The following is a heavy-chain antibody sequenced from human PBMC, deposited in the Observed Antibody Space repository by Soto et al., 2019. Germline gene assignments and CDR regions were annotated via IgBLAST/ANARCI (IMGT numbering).Heavy chain of an antibody. V-gene: IGHV3-23*01. CDR1: GFTFSSYA. D-gene: IGHD2-2*01. CDR2: ISGSGGST. Sequence: GESLKISCAASGFTFSSYAMSWVRQAPGKGLEWVSAISGSGGSTYYADSVKGRFTISRDNSKNTLYLQMNSLRAEDTAVYYCAKPATGEPAGGLHYYYYMDVWGKGTTVTVSS. J-gene: IGHJ6*03. CDR3: AKPATGEPAGGLHYYYYMDV.